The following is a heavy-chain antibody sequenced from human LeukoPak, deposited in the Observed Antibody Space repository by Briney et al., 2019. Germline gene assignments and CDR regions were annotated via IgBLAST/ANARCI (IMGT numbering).Heavy chain of an antibody. D-gene: IGHD5-12*01. CDR1: GGSITSGTYY. Sequence: SQTLSLTCAVPGGSITSGTYYWSWIRQPAGKGLEWIGRIYTSGSTNYNPSLKSRVTILFDTSKNQFSLKLSSVTAADTAVYYCARGGDAAPFDYWGQGTLVAASS. J-gene: IGHJ4*02. V-gene: IGHV4-61*02. CDR3: ARGGDAAPFDY. CDR2: IYTSGST.